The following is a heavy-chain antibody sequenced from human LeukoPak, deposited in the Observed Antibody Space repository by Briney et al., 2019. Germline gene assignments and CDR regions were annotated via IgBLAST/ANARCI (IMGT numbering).Heavy chain of an antibody. CDR1: GYTFTGYY. CDR3: ARGGYYGSGIIGDAFDI. J-gene: IGHJ3*02. Sequence: ASVKVSCKASGYTFTGYYMHWVRQAPGQGLEWMGWINPNSSGTNYAQKFQGRVTMTRDTSISTAYMELSRLRSDDTAVYYCARGGYYGSGIIGDAFDIWGQGTMVTVSS. V-gene: IGHV1-2*02. D-gene: IGHD3-10*01. CDR2: INPNSSGT.